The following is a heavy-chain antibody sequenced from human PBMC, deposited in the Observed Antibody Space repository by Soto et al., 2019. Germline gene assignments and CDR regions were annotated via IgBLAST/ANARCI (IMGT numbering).Heavy chain of an antibody. CDR2: ITPMFGIG. CDR1: GGTFNRYA. V-gene: IGHV1-69*12. Sequence: QVQLVQSGAEVKKPGSSVKVSCKASGGTFNRYAISWLRQAPGQGPEWMGGITPMFGIGNYAQKFQGRVTLPADESTTTVHMELRRLTCEDTAVYYCAQTLGSAVAGPGRFDLWGRGTRVIVSS. J-gene: IGHJ2*01. CDR3: AQTLGSAVAGPGRFDL. D-gene: IGHD6-19*01.